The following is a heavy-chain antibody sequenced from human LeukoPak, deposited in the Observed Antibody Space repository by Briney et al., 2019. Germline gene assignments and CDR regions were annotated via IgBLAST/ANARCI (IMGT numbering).Heavy chain of an antibody. CDR1: GYTFTSYD. D-gene: IGHD2-15*01. J-gene: IGHJ6*03. Sequence: GASVKVSCKASGYTFTSYDINWVRQATGQGLEWMGWMNPNSGNTGYAQKFQGRVTMTRNTSISTAYMELSSPRSEDTAVYYCARVGADIVVVVAAIDYYYMDVWGKGTTVTVSS. CDR3: ARVGADIVVVVAAIDYYYMDV. CDR2: MNPNSGNT. V-gene: IGHV1-8*01.